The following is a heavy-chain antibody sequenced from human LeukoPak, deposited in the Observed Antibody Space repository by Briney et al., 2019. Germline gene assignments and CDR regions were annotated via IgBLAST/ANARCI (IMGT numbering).Heavy chain of an antibody. D-gene: IGHD3-10*01. V-gene: IGHV4-30-4*01. CDR3: AREGVIRGGFDY. CDR2: IYYSGST. Sequence: SQTLSLTCTVSGPSISSGDDYWSWIRQPPGKGLEWIGYIYYSGSTYYNPSLKSRVTISVDTSKNQFSLKLSSVTAADTAVYYCAREGVIRGGFDYWGQGTLVTVSS. CDR1: GPSISSGDDY. J-gene: IGHJ4*02.